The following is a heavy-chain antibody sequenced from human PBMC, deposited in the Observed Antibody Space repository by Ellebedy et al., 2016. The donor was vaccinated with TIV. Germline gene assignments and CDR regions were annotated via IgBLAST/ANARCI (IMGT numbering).Heavy chain of an antibody. CDR3: ARLPDGYFDY. J-gene: IGHJ4*02. V-gene: IGHV2-5*08. CDR2: IYWDDTE. D-gene: IGHD5-24*01. CDR1: GFSLSTSGMC. Sequence: SGPTLVKPTQTLTLTCTFSGFSLSTSGMCVSWIRQPPGKALEWLALIYWDDTESYSPSLKTRLTITRDTSKNQVVLTMTNMDPVDTGTYYCARLPDGYFDYWGQGTQVTVSS.